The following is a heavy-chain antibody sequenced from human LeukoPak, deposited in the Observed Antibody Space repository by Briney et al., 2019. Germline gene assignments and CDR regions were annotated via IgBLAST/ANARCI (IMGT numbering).Heavy chain of an antibody. D-gene: IGHD3-22*01. V-gene: IGHV1-69*04. CDR2: IIPIPGIA. J-gene: IGHJ5*01. Sequence: SVKVSCKASGGTFSSYAISWVRQAPGQGLEWMGRIIPIPGIANYAQKFQGRVTITADKSTSTAYMELSSMGYEETAVYYCAKDPSDSSGYSDVLQMDWFDSWGQGTLVTVSS. CDR1: GGTFSSYA. CDR3: AKDPSDSSGYSDVLQMDWFDS.